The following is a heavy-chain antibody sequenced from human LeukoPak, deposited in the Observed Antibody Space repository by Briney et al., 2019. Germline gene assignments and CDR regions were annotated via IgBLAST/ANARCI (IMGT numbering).Heavy chain of an antibody. Sequence: PGGSLRLSCAASGFTFSSYAMSWVRQAPGKGLEWVSAISGSGGSTYYADSVKGRFTISRDNSKNTLYLQMNSLRAEDTAVYYCAKDTNPAPPWSKGSYYWDAFDIWDQGTMVTVSS. CDR3: AKDTNPAPPWSKGSYYWDAFDI. J-gene: IGHJ3*02. CDR2: ISGSGGST. D-gene: IGHD3-10*01. CDR1: GFTFSSYA. V-gene: IGHV3-23*01.